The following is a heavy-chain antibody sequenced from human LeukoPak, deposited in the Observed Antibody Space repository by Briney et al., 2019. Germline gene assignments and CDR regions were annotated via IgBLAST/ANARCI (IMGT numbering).Heavy chain of an antibody. Sequence: PGGSLRLSCAASGFTFSSYSMNWVRQAPGQGLEWVSYISSSSSTIYYADSVKGRFTISRDNAKNSLYLQMNSLRAEDTAVYYCARANGYDILTGYYLGDAFDIWGQGTMVTVSS. CDR1: GFTFSSYS. J-gene: IGHJ3*02. D-gene: IGHD3-9*01. CDR3: ARANGYDILTGYYLGDAFDI. V-gene: IGHV3-48*01. CDR2: ISSSSSTI.